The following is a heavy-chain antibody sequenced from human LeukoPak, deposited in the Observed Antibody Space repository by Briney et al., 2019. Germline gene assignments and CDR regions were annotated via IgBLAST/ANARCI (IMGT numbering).Heavy chain of an antibody. D-gene: IGHD1-1*01. J-gene: IGHJ6*03. Sequence: AVKVTFKASGYTFTFYYMHWVRQAPGQGIEWMGWITPNSGGTNNSQAFQGKVTITMDTDISTISLELSRTSSDDAAVYDCAREKHLDWAHYHYCYMDVWGKGTTVTVSS. V-gene: IGHV1-2*02. CDR1: GYTFTFYY. CDR3: AREKHLDWAHYHYCYMDV. CDR2: ITPNSGGT.